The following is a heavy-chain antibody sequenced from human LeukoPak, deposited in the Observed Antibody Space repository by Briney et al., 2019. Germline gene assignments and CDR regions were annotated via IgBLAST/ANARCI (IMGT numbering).Heavy chain of an antibody. CDR3: TTFEDWLFFDY. J-gene: IGHJ4*02. Sequence: SWIRQPAGKGLEWVGRIKSKTDGGTTDYAAPVKGRFTISRDDSKNTLYLQMNSLKTEDTAVYYCTTFEDWLFFDYWGQGTLVTVSS. CDR2: IKSKTDGGTT. D-gene: IGHD3/OR15-3a*01. V-gene: IGHV3-15*01.